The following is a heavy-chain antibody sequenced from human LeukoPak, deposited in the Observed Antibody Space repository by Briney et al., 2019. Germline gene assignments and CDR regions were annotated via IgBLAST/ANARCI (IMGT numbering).Heavy chain of an antibody. V-gene: IGHV3-23*01. CDR2: ISGSGGST. Sequence: PGGSLRLSCAASGFTFSSYAMSWVRQAPGKGLEWVSAISGSGGSTYYADSVKGRFTISRDNAKNSLYLQMNSLRAEDTAVYYCARVGRSSRDYWGQGTLVTVSS. D-gene: IGHD3-10*01. CDR1: GFTFSSYA. CDR3: ARVGRSSRDY. J-gene: IGHJ4*02.